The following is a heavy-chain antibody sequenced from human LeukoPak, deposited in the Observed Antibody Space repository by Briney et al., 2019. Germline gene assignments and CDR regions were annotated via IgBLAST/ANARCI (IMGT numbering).Heavy chain of an antibody. CDR3: ARRAAVAGTPFDY. CDR1: GGSISSYY. V-gene: IGHV4-59*08. J-gene: IGHJ4*02. D-gene: IGHD6-19*01. CDR2: IYYSGST. Sequence: SETLSLTCTVSGGSISSYYWSWIRQPPGKGLEWIGYIYYSGSTNYNPSLKSRVTISVDTSKNQFSLKLSSVTAADTAVYYCARRAAVAGTPFDYWGQGTLVTVSS.